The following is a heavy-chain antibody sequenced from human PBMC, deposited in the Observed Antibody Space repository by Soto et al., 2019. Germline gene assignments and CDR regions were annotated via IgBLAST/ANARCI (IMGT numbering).Heavy chain of an antibody. D-gene: IGHD3-10*01. V-gene: IGHV1-18*01. CDR3: AREGGEVWFGEFKEADY. CDR2: ISAYNGNT. J-gene: IGHJ4*02. Sequence: QVQLVQSGAEVKKPGASVKVSCKASGYTFTSYGISWVRQAPGQGLEWMGWISAYNGNTNYAQKLQGRVTMTTDTSTSTADMELRSLRSDDTAVYYCAREGGEVWFGEFKEADYWGQGTLVTVSS. CDR1: GYTFTSYG.